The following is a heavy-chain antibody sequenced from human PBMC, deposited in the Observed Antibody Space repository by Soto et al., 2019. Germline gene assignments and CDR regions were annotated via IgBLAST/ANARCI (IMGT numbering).Heavy chain of an antibody. D-gene: IGHD4-17*01. CDR2: IYYSGST. J-gene: IGHJ4*02. CDR3: ARGPFFGDYDY. CDR1: GGSISNYY. V-gene: IGHV4-59*01. Sequence: SETLSLTCTVSGGSISNYYWSWIRQPPGKGLEWIGYIYYSGSTNYNPSLRSRVTISIDTSKNQFSLKLSSVTAADTAVYYCARGPFFGDYDYWGQGTLVTVS.